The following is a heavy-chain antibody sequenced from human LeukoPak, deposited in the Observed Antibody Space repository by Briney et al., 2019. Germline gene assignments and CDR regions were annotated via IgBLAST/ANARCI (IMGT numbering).Heavy chain of an antibody. CDR1: GGSISSGGYS. V-gene: IGHV4-30-2*01. CDR3: ARAAVATADAFDI. Sequence: SQTLSLTCAVSGGSISSGGYSWSCIRQPPGKGLEWIGYIYHSGSTYYNPSLKSRVTISVDRSKNQFSLKLSSVTAADTAVYYCARAAVATADAFDIWGQGTMVTVSS. CDR2: IYHSGST. D-gene: IGHD5-12*01. J-gene: IGHJ3*02.